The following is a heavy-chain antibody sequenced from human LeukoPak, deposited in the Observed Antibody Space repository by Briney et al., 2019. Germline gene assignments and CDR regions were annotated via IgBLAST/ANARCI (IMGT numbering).Heavy chain of an antibody. J-gene: IGHJ4*02. D-gene: IGHD4-17*01. Sequence: PGGSLRLSCAASGFSLSSYAMSWVRQAPGKGLEWVSAISSTDAGTYHADSVRGRFTISRDSSKNTLYLQMTSLRAEDAAVYYCANDYGHARGDFDYWGQGTLVTVSS. V-gene: IGHV3-23*01. CDR1: GFSLSSYA. CDR2: ISSTDAGT. CDR3: ANDYGHARGDFDY.